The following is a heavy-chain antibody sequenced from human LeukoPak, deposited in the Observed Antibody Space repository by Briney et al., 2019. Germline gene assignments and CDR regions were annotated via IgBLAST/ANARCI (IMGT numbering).Heavy chain of an antibody. Sequence: GGSLRLSCAASGLTVSNYDMSWFRQAPGKGLEWVSYISSSSSTYYADSVKGRFTISRDNAKNSVSLQMSSLRAEDTAVYYCVRGWAADWGQGTLVTVSS. CDR2: ISSSSST. J-gene: IGHJ4*02. CDR3: VRGWAAD. CDR1: GLTVSNYD. D-gene: IGHD6-13*01. V-gene: IGHV3-69-1*01.